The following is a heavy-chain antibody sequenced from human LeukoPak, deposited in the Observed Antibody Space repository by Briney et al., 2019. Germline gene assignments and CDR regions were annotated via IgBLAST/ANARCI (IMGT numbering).Heavy chain of an antibody. J-gene: IGHJ4*02. Sequence: SQSLSLTCPVSGASITGSYSSWIRQPPGNGLEWIGYIDYSGSSKYDPSLNSRVTISVDTSKTQYSLKLTSVTAADTAVYYCARQYGSGSYYRYFDYWGQGTLVTVSS. V-gene: IGHV4-59*01. CDR2: IDYSGSS. CDR3: ARQYGSGSYYRYFDY. CDR1: GASITGSY. D-gene: IGHD3-10*01.